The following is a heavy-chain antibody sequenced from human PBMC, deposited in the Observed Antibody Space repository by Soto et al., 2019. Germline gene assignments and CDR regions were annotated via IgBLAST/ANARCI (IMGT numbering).Heavy chain of an antibody. CDR2: IIPIFGTA. J-gene: IGHJ3*02. Sequence: SVKVSCKASGGTFSSYAISWVRQAPGQGVEWMGGIIPIFGTANYAQKFQGRVTITADKSTSTAYMELSSLRSEDTAVYYCANCGYSYGFDAFDIWGQGTMVTVSS. D-gene: IGHD5-18*01. CDR3: ANCGYSYGFDAFDI. V-gene: IGHV1-69*06. CDR1: GGTFSSYA.